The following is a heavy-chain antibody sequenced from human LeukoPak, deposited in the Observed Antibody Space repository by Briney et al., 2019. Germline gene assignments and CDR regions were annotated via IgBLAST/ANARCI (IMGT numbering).Heavy chain of an antibody. D-gene: IGHD3-22*01. J-gene: IGHJ4*02. CDR2: IHPSGTL. CDR1: GASFSSGDQY. Sequence: PSQPLSLPCTVSGASFSSGDQYWNWIRQTPGKGLEWIGSIHPSGTLYNNPSLESRVTISIDTTKNQFSLNLNSVTAADTAVYFCARGLDSRKLGYWGQGTLVTVSS. CDR3: ARGLDSRKLGY. V-gene: IGHV4-31*03.